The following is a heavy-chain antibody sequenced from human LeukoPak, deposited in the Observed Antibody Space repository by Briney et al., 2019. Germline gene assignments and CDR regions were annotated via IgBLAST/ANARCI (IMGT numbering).Heavy chain of an antibody. D-gene: IGHD6-19*01. V-gene: IGHV3-30-3*01. CDR2: ISYDGSNK. J-gene: IGHJ4*02. CDR1: GFTFSTFA. Sequence: PGGSLRLSCAASGFTFSTFAIHWVRQAPAKGLDWVAVISYDGSNKDYADSVKGRFTISRDNSENTVYLQMNSLRPEDTAVYYCARDQGCFDCWGQGTPVTVSS. CDR3: ARDQGCFDC.